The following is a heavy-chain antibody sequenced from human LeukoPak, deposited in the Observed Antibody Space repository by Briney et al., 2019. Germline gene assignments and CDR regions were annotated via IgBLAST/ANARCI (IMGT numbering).Heavy chain of an antibody. CDR2: ISAYNGNT. CDR1: GYTFTSYG. CDR3: AREIHDFWSGYPFHDAFDI. D-gene: IGHD3-3*01. Sequence: ASVKVSCKASGYTFTSYGISWVRQAPGQGLEWMGWISAYNGNTNYAQKLQGRVTMTTDTSTSTAYMELRSLRSDDTAVYYCAREIHDFWSGYPFHDAFDIWGQGTMVTVSS. V-gene: IGHV1-18*01. J-gene: IGHJ3*02.